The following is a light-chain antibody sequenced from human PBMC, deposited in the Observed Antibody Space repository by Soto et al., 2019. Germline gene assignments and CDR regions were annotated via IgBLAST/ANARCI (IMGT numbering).Light chain of an antibody. V-gene: IGLV2-14*01. CDR2: DVS. Sequence: QSVLTQPASVSGSPGQSITISFTGTSSDVGGYNYVSWYQQHPGKAPKLMIYDVSNRPSGVSNRFSGSKSGNTASLTISGLQAEDEADYYCSSYTSSSTRVFGGGTQLTVL. J-gene: IGLJ2*01. CDR3: SSYTSSSTRV. CDR1: SSDVGGYNY.